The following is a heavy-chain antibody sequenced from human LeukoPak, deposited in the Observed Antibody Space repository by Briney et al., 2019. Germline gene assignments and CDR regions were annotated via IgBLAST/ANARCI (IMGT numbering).Heavy chain of an antibody. V-gene: IGHV3-53*01. Sequence: GGSLRLSCAASGFTVSSNYISWVRQAPGKGLEWVSVIYSGDSTYYAESVKGRFSISRDNSKNTVYLQMNSLRAEDTAVYYCARSLLVVVTAVDRAFDLWGQGTLVTVSS. J-gene: IGHJ4*02. CDR1: GFTVSSNY. CDR2: IYSGDST. D-gene: IGHD2-21*02. CDR3: ARSLLVVVTAVDRAFDL.